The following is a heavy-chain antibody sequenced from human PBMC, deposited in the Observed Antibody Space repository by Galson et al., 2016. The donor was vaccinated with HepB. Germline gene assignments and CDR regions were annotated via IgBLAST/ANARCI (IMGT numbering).Heavy chain of an antibody. Sequence: SETLSLTCTVSGGSISSGNYYWSWIRQPPGKGLEWIGYIYYDGSTNYNPSLKSRVTMSLDTSKNHYSLKLNSVTAADTAVYYCASGRYYYGSEYWGQGTLVTVSS. CDR1: GGSISSGNYY. J-gene: IGHJ4*02. CDR3: ASGRYYYGSEY. D-gene: IGHD3-10*01. CDR2: IYYDGST. V-gene: IGHV4-61*03.